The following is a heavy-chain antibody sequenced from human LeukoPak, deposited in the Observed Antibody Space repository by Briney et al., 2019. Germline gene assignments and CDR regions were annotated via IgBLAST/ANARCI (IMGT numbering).Heavy chain of an antibody. Sequence: SQTLSLTCTVSGGSISSGSYYWSWIRQPAGKGLEWIGRIYTSGSTNYNPSLKRRVTISVDTSKNQFSLKLSSVTAADTAVYYCARVGATRGEAYWGQGTLVTVSS. J-gene: IGHJ4*02. D-gene: IGHD1-26*01. V-gene: IGHV4-61*02. CDR3: ARVGATRGEAY. CDR1: GGSISSGSYY. CDR2: IYTSGST.